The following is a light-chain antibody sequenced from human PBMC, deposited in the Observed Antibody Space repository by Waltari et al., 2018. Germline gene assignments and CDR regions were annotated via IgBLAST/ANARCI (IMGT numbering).Light chain of an antibody. J-gene: IGLJ3*02. Sequence: QSALTQPRSVSGSPGQSVTISCTGTSSDVGGYNYVSWYQQYPGKAPKVMIYDVSKRPSGVTDRFSGSKSGNTASLTISGLQAEDEADYYCCSFAGTSWVFGGGTKVTVL. CDR1: SSDVGGYNY. CDR2: DVS. CDR3: CSFAGTSWV. V-gene: IGLV2-11*01.